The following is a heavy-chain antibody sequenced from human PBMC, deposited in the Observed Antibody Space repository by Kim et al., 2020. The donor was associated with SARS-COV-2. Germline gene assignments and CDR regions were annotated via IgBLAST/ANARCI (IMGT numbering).Heavy chain of an antibody. D-gene: IGHD2-15*01. CDR1: GYSFTNYG. J-gene: IGHJ4*02. CDR3: ARDGRVVVATSDY. Sequence: ASVKVSCKACGYSFTNYGFTWVRQAPGQGLEWMGWISGYNGNTNYAEKFKGRVTVTTDTSTDTAYMELRSLRSDDTAVYFCARDGRVVVATSDYWGQGTLVTVSS. V-gene: IGHV1-18*01. CDR2: ISGYNGNT.